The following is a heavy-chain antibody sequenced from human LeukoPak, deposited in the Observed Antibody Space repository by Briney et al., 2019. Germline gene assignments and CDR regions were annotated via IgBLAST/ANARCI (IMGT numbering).Heavy chain of an antibody. CDR3: AKVLASQLGNDAFDI. Sequence: PGGSLRLSCAASGFTVSNIYMSWVRQAPGTGLEWVSIIHSGGITHYADSVKGRFTISRDNSKNTLYLQMNSLRAEDTAVYYCAKVLASQLGNDAFDIWGQGTMVTVSS. CDR2: IHSGGIT. V-gene: IGHV3-66*02. D-gene: IGHD6-6*01. CDR1: GFTVSNIY. J-gene: IGHJ3*02.